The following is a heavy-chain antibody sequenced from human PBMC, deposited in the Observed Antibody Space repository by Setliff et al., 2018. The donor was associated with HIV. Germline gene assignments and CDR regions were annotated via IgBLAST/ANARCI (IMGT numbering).Heavy chain of an antibody. CDR1: GYSFTNSA. CDR3: ARGVVGARSFGD. CDR2: INGGNGNT. D-gene: IGHD1-26*01. V-gene: IGHV1-3*03. J-gene: IGHJ4*02. Sequence: ASVKVSCKASGYSFTNSAIHWVRQAPGQRPEWMGWINGGNGNTKYSQQFQGRVTITRDTSATTAYMELSSPRSEDMAVYYCARGVVGARSFGDWGQGTLVTVSS.